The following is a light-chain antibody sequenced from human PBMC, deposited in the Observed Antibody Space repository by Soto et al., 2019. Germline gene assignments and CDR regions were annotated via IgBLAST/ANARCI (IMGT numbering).Light chain of an antibody. V-gene: IGLV1-40*01. Sequence: QSVLTQPPSVSGAPGQRVTISCAGSSCNIGASDDVHWYQQLPGTAPKVVIYGFGNRPSGVPDRFSGSKSGTSASLAIAGLQSEDEADYYCQSYDSSTSGSGFGIGTKV. CDR3: QSYDSSTSGSG. J-gene: IGLJ1*01. CDR2: GFG. CDR1: SCNIGASDD.